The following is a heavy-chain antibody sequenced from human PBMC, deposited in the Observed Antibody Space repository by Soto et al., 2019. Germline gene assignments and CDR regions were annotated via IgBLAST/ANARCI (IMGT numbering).Heavy chain of an antibody. V-gene: IGHV4-61*08. D-gene: IGHD3-10*01. Sequence: QVQLQEAGPGLVKPADTLSLSCTVSGDSVDVGGYFWSWIQQSPGGVLEWIGFIYNSGSTNSNPSLRSRITMSMDTSKNAFSLSLNSVTAADSAVYYCARGKGGLHYYFDSWGQGTPVTVSS. CDR3: ARGKGGLHYYFDS. J-gene: IGHJ4*02. CDR1: GDSVDVGGYF. CDR2: IYNSGST.